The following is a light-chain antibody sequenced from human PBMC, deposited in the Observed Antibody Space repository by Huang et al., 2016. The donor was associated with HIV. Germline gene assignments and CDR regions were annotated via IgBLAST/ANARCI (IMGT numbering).Light chain of an antibody. Sequence: EVVLTQSPGTLSLSPGERATLSCRASQIIGNTYLAWYQQNPGQAPRLLLYAASTRATDIPDRFSGRGSGTDFALTISRLEPEDFAIYYCQQLRTFGQGTKLEIK. V-gene: IGKV3-20*01. CDR1: QIIGNTY. CDR2: AAS. J-gene: IGKJ2*01. CDR3: QQLRT.